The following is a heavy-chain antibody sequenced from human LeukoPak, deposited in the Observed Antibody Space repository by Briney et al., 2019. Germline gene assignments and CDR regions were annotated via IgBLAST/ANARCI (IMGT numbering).Heavy chain of an antibody. Sequence: SSVQVSRKASGGTFSRYTISWLRQAPGQGLAWMGRIIPILGIANYAQKFQGRVTLTADKSTRTAYMELSSLRSEDTAVYYCARTYYYGSGSYSRFDYWGQGTLVTVSS. CDR3: ARTYYYGSGSYSRFDY. J-gene: IGHJ4*02. CDR2: IIPILGIA. V-gene: IGHV1-69*02. CDR1: GGTFSRYT. D-gene: IGHD3-10*01.